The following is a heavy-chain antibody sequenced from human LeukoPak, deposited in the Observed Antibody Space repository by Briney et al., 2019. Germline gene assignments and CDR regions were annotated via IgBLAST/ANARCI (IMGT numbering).Heavy chain of an antibody. J-gene: IGHJ5*02. CDR1: GSTFSSYA. Sequence: PGGSLRLSCTASGSTFSSYAMSWVRQAPGKGLEYVSTISAGGGSTIYADSMKGRSAISRDNSRNTVYLQMNSLRVEDTAVYYCARGGGFDTWGQGTLVTVSS. CDR2: ISAGGGST. V-gene: IGHV3-23*01. D-gene: IGHD2-15*01. CDR3: ARGGGFDT.